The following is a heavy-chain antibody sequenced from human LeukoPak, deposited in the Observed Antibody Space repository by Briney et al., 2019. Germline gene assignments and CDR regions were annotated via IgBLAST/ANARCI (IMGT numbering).Heavy chain of an antibody. CDR1: GYTFTSYG. J-gene: IGHJ4*02. V-gene: IGHV1-18*01. Sequence: ASVKVSCQASGYTFTSYGFSWVRQAPGQGRAWMGWISAYNGNTNYAQQLQGRVTMTTDTSTSTPYLELRSLRSDDTAVYYCARPPGTTGGDFHYWGQGTLVTVSS. CDR3: ARPPGTTGGDFHY. D-gene: IGHD1-7*01. CDR2: ISAYNGNT.